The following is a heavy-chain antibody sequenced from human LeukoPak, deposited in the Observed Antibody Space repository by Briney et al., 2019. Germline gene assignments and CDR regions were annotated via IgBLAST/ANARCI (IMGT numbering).Heavy chain of an antibody. CDR1: GFTFDDYA. J-gene: IGHJ4*02. CDR2: ISGDGGST. V-gene: IGHV3-43*02. Sequence: GGSLRLSCAASGFTFDDYAMHWVRQAPGKGLDWVSLISGDGGSTYYADSVKGRFTISRDNSKNSLYLQMNSLRTEDTALYYCAKDWEYSSSSSSVYWGQGTLVTVSS. CDR3: AKDWEYSSSSSSVY. D-gene: IGHD6-6*01.